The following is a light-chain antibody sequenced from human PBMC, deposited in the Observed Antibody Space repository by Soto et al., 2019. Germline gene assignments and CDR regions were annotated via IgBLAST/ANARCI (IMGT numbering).Light chain of an antibody. CDR3: QQYDNLPLT. CDR1: QDISNY. CDR2: DAS. Sequence: DIQMTQSPSSLSASLGDRVTITCQASQDISNYLNWYQQKPGKAPKLLIYDASNLETGVPSRFGGSGSGTDFTFTISSLQPEDIATYYCQQYDNLPLTFGGGTKVDI. V-gene: IGKV1-33*01. J-gene: IGKJ4*01.